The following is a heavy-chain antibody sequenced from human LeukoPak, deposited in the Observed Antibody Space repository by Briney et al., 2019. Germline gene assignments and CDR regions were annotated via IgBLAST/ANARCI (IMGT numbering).Heavy chain of an antibody. V-gene: IGHV1-2*02. J-gene: IGHJ5*02. CDR3: ALYTVTNNWFDP. CDR1: GYTFTGYY. CDR2: INANIVGT. Sequence: GASVNVSCKSSGYTFTGYYMHWLRQAPGQGLEWMGWINANIVGTNYAQKFLGRVTRTRDTSISTAYMELSRLRSDDTAVYYCALYTVTNNWFDPWGQGTLVTVSS. D-gene: IGHD4-11*01.